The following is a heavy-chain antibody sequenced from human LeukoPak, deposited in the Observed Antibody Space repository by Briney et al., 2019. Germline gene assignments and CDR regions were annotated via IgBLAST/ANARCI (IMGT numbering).Heavy chain of an antibody. CDR1: GFTFTSYS. Sequence: GGSLRLSCSASGFTFTSYSMNWVRQAPGKGLEWVSSISNRGDYIYYADSVKGRFTISRDNAKNSLYLQMEGLRAEDMAVYYCVRALSGSEDYWGQGTLVTVSS. CDR3: VRALSGSEDY. V-gene: IGHV3-21*01. D-gene: IGHD2-15*01. J-gene: IGHJ4*02. CDR2: ISNRGDYI.